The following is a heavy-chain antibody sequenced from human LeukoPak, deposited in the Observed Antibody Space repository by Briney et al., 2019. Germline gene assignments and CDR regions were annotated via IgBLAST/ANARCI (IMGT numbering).Heavy chain of an antibody. D-gene: IGHD6-19*01. Sequence: PGGSLRLSCAASGLPFDDYVMHWVRQAPGKGLEWVSLISGDGGSTYYAGSVKGRFTITRDNSKNTLYLQMNSLRTEDTALYYCAKEGIAVAGGAFDIWGQGTMVTVSS. CDR2: ISGDGGST. CDR1: GLPFDDYV. CDR3: AKEGIAVAGGAFDI. V-gene: IGHV3-43*02. J-gene: IGHJ3*02.